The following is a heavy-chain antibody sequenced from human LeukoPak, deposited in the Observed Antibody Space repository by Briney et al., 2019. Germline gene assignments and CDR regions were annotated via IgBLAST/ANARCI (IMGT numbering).Heavy chain of an antibody. D-gene: IGHD1-26*01. CDR1: GLTFRNYG. J-gene: IGHJ4*02. V-gene: IGHV3-33*01. CDR3: ATDRNSGKYYDY. Sequence: GRSLRLSCAASGLTFRNYGMHWVRQAPGKGLEWVAVIWYDGSNQYYLDSVKGRFTVSRDNAKNTLYLQMNSLRAEDTAVYYCATDRNSGKYYDYWGQGTLVTVSS. CDR2: IWYDGSNQ.